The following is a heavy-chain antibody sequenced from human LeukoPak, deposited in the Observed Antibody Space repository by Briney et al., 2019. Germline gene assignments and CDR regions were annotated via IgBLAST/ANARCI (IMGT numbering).Heavy chain of an antibody. CDR2: IYYSGTT. Sequence: SETLSLTCTVSGDSISSRTYCWGWIRQPPGKGLEWIGSIYYSGTTNYNPSLKSRVTISVDTSKNQFSLKLSSVTAADTAVYYCARRIRYYTGSGSYYSWFDPWGQGTLVTVSS. D-gene: IGHD3-10*01. CDR3: ARRIRYYTGSGSYYSWFDP. V-gene: IGHV4-39*01. CDR1: GDSISSRTYC. J-gene: IGHJ5*02.